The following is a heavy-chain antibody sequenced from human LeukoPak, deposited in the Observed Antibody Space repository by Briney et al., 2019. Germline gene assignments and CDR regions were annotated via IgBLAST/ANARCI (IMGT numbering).Heavy chain of an antibody. D-gene: IGHD3-22*01. CDR2: IRRQASGGTT. J-gene: IGHJ5*02. V-gene: IGHV3-49*04. Sequence: GGSLRLSCAASAFTFGDSAMNWVRQAPGKGLEWLAFIRRQASGGTTEYAAAVKGRFTISRDDYKSIGYLQMNSLKTEDTAVYYCTRWLTVDRAYDPWGQGTLVTVSS. CDR3: TRWLTVDRAYDP. CDR1: AFTFGDSA.